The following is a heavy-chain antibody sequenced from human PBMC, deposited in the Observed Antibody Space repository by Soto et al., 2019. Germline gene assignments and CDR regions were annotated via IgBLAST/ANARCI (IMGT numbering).Heavy chain of an antibody. CDR3: ARDYYGMDV. CDR1: GGSISSGGYS. CDR2: TYQSGSA. Sequence: LSLTCTVSGGSISSGGYSWTWIRQSPGKGLEWIGYTYQSGSAYYNPSLKSRVTISVDRSKNQFSLNLTSVTAADTAVYYCARDYYGMDVWGQGTTVTVS. V-gene: IGHV4-30-2*06. J-gene: IGHJ6*02.